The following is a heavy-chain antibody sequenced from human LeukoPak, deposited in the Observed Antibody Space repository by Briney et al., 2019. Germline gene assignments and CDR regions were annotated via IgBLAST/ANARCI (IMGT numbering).Heavy chain of an antibody. CDR3: ASESITIFVRYYYYGMDV. V-gene: IGHV4-30-4*01. D-gene: IGHD3-9*01. J-gene: IGHJ6*02. Sequence: SETLSLTCTVSGGSISSGDYYWSWIRQPPGKGLEWIGYIYYSGSTYYNPSLKSRVTISVDTSKNQFSLKLSSVTAADTAVYYCASESITIFVRYYYYGMDVWGQGTTVTVSS. CDR2: IYYSGST. CDR1: GGSISSGDYY.